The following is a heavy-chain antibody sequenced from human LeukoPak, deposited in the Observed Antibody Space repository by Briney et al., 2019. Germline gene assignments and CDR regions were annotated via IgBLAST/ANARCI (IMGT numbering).Heavy chain of an antibody. CDR3: ARHPPISTGGHYFDS. Sequence: GESLQISCEGSGYSFISYWIAWVRQMPGQGLEWMGMISPGDSNTKYSPSFQGQVTISADKSINTAYLQWSSLKASDSALYYCARHPPISTGGHYFDSWGQGTLVTVSS. CDR1: GYSFISYW. CDR2: ISPGDSNT. D-gene: IGHD3-16*01. V-gene: IGHV5-51*01. J-gene: IGHJ4*02.